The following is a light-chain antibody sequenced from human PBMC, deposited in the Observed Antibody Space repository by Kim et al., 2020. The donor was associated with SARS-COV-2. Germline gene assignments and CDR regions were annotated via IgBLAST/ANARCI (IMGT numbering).Light chain of an antibody. V-gene: IGLV3-19*01. J-gene: IGLJ3*02. CDR2: GKS. CDR1: SLRNYY. Sequence: LGQTVLITCQGDSLRNYYASWYQQRPGQAPRLLIYGKSSRPSGISDRFSGSTSGNTASLTITATQAEDEADYFCSSRDSSGDNVMLFGGWTQLTVL. CDR3: SSRDSSGDNVML.